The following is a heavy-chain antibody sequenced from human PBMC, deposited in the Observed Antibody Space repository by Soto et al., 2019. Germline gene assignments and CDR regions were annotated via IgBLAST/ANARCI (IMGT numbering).Heavy chain of an antibody. V-gene: IGHV4-59*12. CDR2: IYYSGST. D-gene: IGHD6-19*01. J-gene: IGHJ3*02. CDR3: ARVRGYSSGWYNLPDAFDI. CDR1: GGSISSYY. Sequence: SETLSLTCTVSGGSISSYYWSWIRQPPGKGLEWIGYIYYSGSTNYNPSLKSRVTIPVDTSKNQFSLKLSSVTAADTAVYYCARVRGYSSGWYNLPDAFDIWGQGTMVTVSS.